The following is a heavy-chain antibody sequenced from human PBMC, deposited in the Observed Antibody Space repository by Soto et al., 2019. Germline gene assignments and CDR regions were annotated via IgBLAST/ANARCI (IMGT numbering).Heavy chain of an antibody. CDR3: AREGPGDYCSSTSCYGPYYYYYGMDV. CDR2: IYYSGST. Sequence: SETLSLTCTVSGVSVSSGSYYWSWIRQPPGKGLEWIGYIYYSGSTNYNPSLKSRVTISVDTSKNQFSLKLSSVTAADTAVYYCAREGPGDYCSSTSCYGPYYYYYGMDVWGQGTTVTVSS. CDR1: GVSVSSGSYY. V-gene: IGHV4-61*01. D-gene: IGHD2-2*01. J-gene: IGHJ6*02.